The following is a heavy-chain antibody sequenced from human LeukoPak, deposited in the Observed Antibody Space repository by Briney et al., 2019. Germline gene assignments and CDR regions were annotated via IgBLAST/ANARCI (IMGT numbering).Heavy chain of an antibody. CDR1: GGSISSSSYY. D-gene: IGHD6-13*01. CDR2: IYYSGST. V-gene: IGHV4-61*05. Sequence: SETLSLTCTVSGGSISSSSYYWSWIRQPPGKGLEWIGYIYYSGSTNYNPSLKSRVTISVDTSKNQFSLKLSSVTAADTAVYYCARHEGIAAAGRPLDYWGQGTLVTVSS. J-gene: IGHJ4*02. CDR3: ARHEGIAAAGRPLDY.